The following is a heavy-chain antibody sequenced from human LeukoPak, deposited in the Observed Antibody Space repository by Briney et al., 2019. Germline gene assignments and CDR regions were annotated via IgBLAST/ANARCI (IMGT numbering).Heavy chain of an antibody. CDR2: IYYSGTT. CDR3: ARHDVELYLEGYSSSWYYFDY. CDR1: GFTFSSYA. J-gene: IGHJ4*02. D-gene: IGHD6-13*01. V-gene: IGHV4-59*08. Sequence: GSLRLSCAASGFTFSSYAMSWVRQAPGKGLECLGYIYYSGTTNYNPSLKSRVTISVDTSKNQFSLKLSSVTAADTAVYYCARHDVELYLEGYSSSWYYFDYWGQGTLVTVSS.